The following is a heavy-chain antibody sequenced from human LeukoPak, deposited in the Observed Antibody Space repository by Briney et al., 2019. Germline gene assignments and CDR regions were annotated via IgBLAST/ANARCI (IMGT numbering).Heavy chain of an antibody. D-gene: IGHD6-19*01. CDR1: GYTFTGYY. CDR2: ANPNSGGT. V-gene: IGHV1-2*02. Sequence: EASVKVSCKASGYTFTGYYMHWVRQAPGQGLEWMGWANPNSGGTNYAQKFQGRVTMTRDTSISTAYMELSRLRSDDTAVYYCARASISSGWQRGTNWFDPWGQGTLVTVSS. CDR3: ARASISSGWQRGTNWFDP. J-gene: IGHJ5*02.